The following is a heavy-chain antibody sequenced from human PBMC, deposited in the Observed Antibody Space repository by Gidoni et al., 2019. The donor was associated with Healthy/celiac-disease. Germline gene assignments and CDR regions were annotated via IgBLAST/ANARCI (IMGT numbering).Heavy chain of an antibody. J-gene: IGHJ3*02. V-gene: IGHV4-39*07. CDR2: IYYSGST. CDR1: GGSISSSSYY. CDR3: ARELITGTSSGGDAFDI. D-gene: IGHD1-20*01. Sequence: QLQLQESGPGLVKPSETLSLTCTVSGGSISSSSYYWGWIRQPPGKGLEWIGSIYYSGSTYYNPSLKSRVTISVDTSKNQFSLKLSSVTAADTAVYYCARELITGTSSGGDAFDIWGQGTMVTVSS.